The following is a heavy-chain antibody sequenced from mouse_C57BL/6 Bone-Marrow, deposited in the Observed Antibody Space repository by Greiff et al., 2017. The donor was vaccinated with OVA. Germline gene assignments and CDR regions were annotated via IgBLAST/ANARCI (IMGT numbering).Heavy chain of an antibody. CDR3: ARRERITTVAFDY. D-gene: IGHD1-1*01. V-gene: IGHV1-64*01. CDR2: IHPNSGST. Sequence: QVHVKQSGAELVKPGASVKLSCKASGYTFTSYWMHWVKQRPGQGLEWIGMIHPNSGSTNYNEKFKSKATLTVDKSSSTAYMQLSSLTSEDSAVYYCARRERITTVAFDYWGQGTTLTVSS. CDR1: GYTFTSYW. J-gene: IGHJ2*01.